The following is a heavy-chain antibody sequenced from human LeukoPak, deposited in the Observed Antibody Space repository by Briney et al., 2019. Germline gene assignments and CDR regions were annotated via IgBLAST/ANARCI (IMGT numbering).Heavy chain of an antibody. CDR1: GYTFTSYG. J-gene: IGHJ4*02. CDR3: ARSAHCSSTGCYAVTFDY. Sequence: ASVKVSCKASGYTFTSYGISWVRQAPGQGLEWMGWISAYNGNTNYAQKLQGRVTMTTDTSTSTAYMELRSLRSDDTAVYYCARSAHCSSTGCYAVTFDYWGQGTLVTVSS. D-gene: IGHD2-2*01. V-gene: IGHV1-18*01. CDR2: ISAYNGNT.